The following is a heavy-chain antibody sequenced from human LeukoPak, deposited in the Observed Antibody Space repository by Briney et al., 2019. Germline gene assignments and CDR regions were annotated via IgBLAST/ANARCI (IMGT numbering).Heavy chain of an antibody. CDR3: ARGPYELLPFDY. V-gene: IGHV3-21*01. Sequence: GGSLRLSCAASGFTFSSYSMNWVRQAPGKGLEWVSSISSSSYIYYADSVKGRFTISRDNAKNSLYLQMNSLRAEDTAVYYCARGPYELLPFDYWGQGTLVTVSS. CDR2: ISSSSYI. D-gene: IGHD2-2*01. CDR1: GFTFSSYS. J-gene: IGHJ4*02.